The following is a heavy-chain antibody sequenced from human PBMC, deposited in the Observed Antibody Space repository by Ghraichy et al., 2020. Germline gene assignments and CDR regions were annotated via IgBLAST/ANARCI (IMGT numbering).Heavy chain of an antibody. J-gene: IGHJ3*01. CDR1: GFMFSSYW. D-gene: IGHD1-1*01. V-gene: IGHV3-7*01. CDR2: VKPDGGEK. Sequence: GGSLRLSCAASGFMFSSYWVTWVRQASGKGLEWVANVKPDGGEKNYVGSVKGRFTISRDNAKKSLYLQMNSLRAEDTAVYYCAKCRGTTWNDALDVWGQGTMVTVSS. CDR3: AKCRGTTWNDALDV.